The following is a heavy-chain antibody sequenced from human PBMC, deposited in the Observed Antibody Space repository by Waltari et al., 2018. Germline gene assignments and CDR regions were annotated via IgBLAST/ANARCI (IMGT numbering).Heavy chain of an antibody. CDR2: IKQDGSEK. V-gene: IGHV3-7*01. CDR1: GFTCSSYW. Sequence: EVQLVESGGGLVQPGGSLRLSCAASGFTCSSYWMGWVRQAPGKGREWVANIKQDGSEKYYVDSVKGRFTISRDNAKNSLYLQMNSLRAEDTAVYYCARGGAAAGKDFYYYYGMDVWGQGTTVTVSS. J-gene: IGHJ6*02. D-gene: IGHD6-13*01. CDR3: ARGGAAAGKDFYYYYGMDV.